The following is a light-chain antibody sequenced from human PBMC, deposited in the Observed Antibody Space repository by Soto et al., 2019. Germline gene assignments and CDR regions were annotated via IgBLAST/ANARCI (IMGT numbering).Light chain of an antibody. CDR3: LLSYSGARLV. Sequence: QAVVTQEPSLTVSPGGTVTLTCGSSTGAVTSGHYPYWFQQKPGQAPRTLIYDTSNKHSWTPARFSGSLLGGKAALTLSGAQPEDEAEYYCLLSYSGARLVFGGGTKATVL. CDR1: TGAVTSGHY. CDR2: DTS. V-gene: IGLV7-46*01. J-gene: IGLJ2*01.